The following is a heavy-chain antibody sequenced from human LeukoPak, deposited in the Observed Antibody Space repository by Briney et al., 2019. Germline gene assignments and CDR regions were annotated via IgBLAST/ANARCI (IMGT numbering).Heavy chain of an antibody. CDR2: ISISSVDS. Sequence: GGSLRLSCAASGFTFATYAMSWVRQAPGKGLEWVGGISISSVDSYYADSVKGRFSISRDGSKNTLYLQMNRLRDEDTAIYYCAKDRELLFAHCWFDLWGQGTLVTVSS. V-gene: IGHV3-23*01. D-gene: IGHD3-10*01. CDR3: AKDRELLFAHCWFDL. CDR1: GFTFATYA. J-gene: IGHJ5*02.